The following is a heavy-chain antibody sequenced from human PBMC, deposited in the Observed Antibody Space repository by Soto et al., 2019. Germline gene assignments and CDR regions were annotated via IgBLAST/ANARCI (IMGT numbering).Heavy chain of an antibody. CDR3: AVRGYSYGYDY. D-gene: IGHD5-18*01. V-gene: IGHV3-48*03. CDR1: GFTFSSYE. CDR2: ISSSGSTI. Sequence: GGSLRLSCAASGFTFSSYEMNWVRQAPGKGLEWVSYISSSGSTIYYADSVKGRFTISRDNAKNSLYLQMNSLRAEDTAVYYCAVRGYSYGYDYWGQGTLVTVSS. J-gene: IGHJ4*02.